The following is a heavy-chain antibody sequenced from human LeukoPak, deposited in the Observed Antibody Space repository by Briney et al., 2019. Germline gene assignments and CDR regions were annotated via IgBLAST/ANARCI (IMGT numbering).Heavy chain of an antibody. CDR3: ARTIVPAALLLPSAFDY. Sequence: GGSLRLSCATSGFTFSSYAMHWVRQAPGKGLEWVAVISYDGSNKYYADSVKGRFTISRDNSKNTLYLQMNSLRAEDTAVYYCARTIVPAALLLPSAFDYWGQGTLVTVSS. CDR2: ISYDGSNK. J-gene: IGHJ4*02. V-gene: IGHV3-30-3*01. D-gene: IGHD2-2*01. CDR1: GFTFSSYA.